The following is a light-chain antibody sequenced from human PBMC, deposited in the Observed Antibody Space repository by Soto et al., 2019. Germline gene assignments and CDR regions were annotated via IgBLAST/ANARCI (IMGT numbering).Light chain of an antibody. CDR2: DVS. CDR1: SSDIGDYDY. CDR3: SSYTSSSTLVV. V-gene: IGLV2-14*01. Sequence: QSVLTQPASVSESPGQSITISCTGTSSDIGDYDYVSWYQQHPGKAPKLIIYDVSDRPSGVSSRFSGSKSGNTAYLTISGLQAEDEADYYCSSYTSSSTLVVLGGGTKVTVL. J-gene: IGLJ2*01.